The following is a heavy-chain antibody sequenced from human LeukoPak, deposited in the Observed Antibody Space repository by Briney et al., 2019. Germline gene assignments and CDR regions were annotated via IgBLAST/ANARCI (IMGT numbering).Heavy chain of an antibody. CDR3: AREHLTFSPNDY. D-gene: IGHD2/OR15-2a*01. Sequence: SGGSLRLSCAASGFTFSSYWMSWVCQAPGKGLEWVGNIKQDGSEKYYVDSEKGRFTISRDNAKNSLYLQMNSLRAEDTAVYYCAREHLTFSPNDYWGQGTLVTVSS. CDR1: GFTFSSYW. CDR2: IKQDGSEK. J-gene: IGHJ4*02. V-gene: IGHV3-7*01.